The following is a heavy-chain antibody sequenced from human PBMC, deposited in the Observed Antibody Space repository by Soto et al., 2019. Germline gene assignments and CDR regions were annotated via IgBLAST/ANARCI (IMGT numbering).Heavy chain of an antibody. V-gene: IGHV1-3*01. CDR2: INAGNGNT. CDR1: GYTFTSYA. Sequence: ASVKVSCKASGYTFTSYAMHWVRQAPGQRLEWMGWINAGNGNTKYSQKFQGRVNITRDTSASTAYMELSSLRSEDTAVYYCARDGADSGNYDILTGYPASDAFDIWGQGTMVTVSS. D-gene: IGHD3-9*01. CDR3: ARDGADSGNYDILTGYPASDAFDI. J-gene: IGHJ3*02.